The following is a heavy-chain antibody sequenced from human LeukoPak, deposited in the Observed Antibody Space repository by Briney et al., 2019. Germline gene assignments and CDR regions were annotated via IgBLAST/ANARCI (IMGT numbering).Heavy chain of an antibody. V-gene: IGHV5-51*01. CDR2: IYPADSNT. Sequence: PGESLKIFCKGSGYSFTNYWLDWVRQMPGKGLEWMGIIYPADSNTRYSPSFQGQVTISADKSISTAYLQWSSLKASDTAMYYCARGNTGNWFDPWGQGTLVTVSS. D-gene: IGHD1-14*01. CDR1: GYSFTNYW. CDR3: ARGNTGNWFDP. J-gene: IGHJ5*02.